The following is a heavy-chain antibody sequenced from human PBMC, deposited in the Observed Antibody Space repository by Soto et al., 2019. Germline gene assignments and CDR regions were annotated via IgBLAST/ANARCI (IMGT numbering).Heavy chain of an antibody. D-gene: IGHD6-13*01. CDR2: IYYSGST. CDR1: GGSISSYY. V-gene: IGHV4-59*01. Sequence: SETLSLTCTVSGGSISSYYWSWIRQPPGKGLEWIGYIYYSGSTNYNPSLKSRVTISVDTSKNQFSLKLSSVTAADTAVYYCARVGYRSSWFEAYFDYWGQGTLATVSS. J-gene: IGHJ4*02. CDR3: ARVGYRSSWFEAYFDY.